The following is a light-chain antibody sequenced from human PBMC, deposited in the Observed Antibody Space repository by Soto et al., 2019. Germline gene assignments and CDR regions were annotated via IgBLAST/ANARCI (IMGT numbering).Light chain of an antibody. V-gene: IGLV2-23*01. CDR3: CSYAGSSTDVV. Sequence: QSVLTQPASVSGSPGQSITISCTGTSSDVGSYNLVSWYQQHPGKAPKLMIYEGSKRPSGVSNRFSGSKSGNTVSLTISGLQADDEADYYCCSYAGSSTDVVFGGETKLTVL. J-gene: IGLJ2*01. CDR1: SSDVGSYNL. CDR2: EGS.